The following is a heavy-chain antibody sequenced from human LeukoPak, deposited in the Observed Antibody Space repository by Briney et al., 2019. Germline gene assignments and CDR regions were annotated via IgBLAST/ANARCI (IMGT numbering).Heavy chain of an antibody. J-gene: IGHJ5*02. Sequence: PSVTLSLTCAVYGGSFSGYYWSWIRQPPGKGLEWIGEINHSGSTNYNPSLKSRVTISVDTSKNQFSLKLSSVTAADTAVYYCARVRYDFWSGYTNWFDPWGQGTLVTVSS. D-gene: IGHD3-3*01. CDR3: ARVRYDFWSGYTNWFDP. CDR2: INHSGST. V-gene: IGHV4-34*01. CDR1: GGSFSGYY.